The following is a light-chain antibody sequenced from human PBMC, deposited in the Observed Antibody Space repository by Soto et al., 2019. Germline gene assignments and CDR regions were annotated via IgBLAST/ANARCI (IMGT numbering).Light chain of an antibody. J-gene: IGLJ3*02. CDR1: SSNIGSNT. CDR3: AAWDDSLNGRV. CDR2: SNN. V-gene: IGLV1-44*01. Sequence: QAVVTQPPSVSGTRGQRVTIPCSGSSSNIGSNTANWYQHLPGTAPKVLIYSNNRRPSGVPDRFSGSKSGTSASLAISGLQSEDEADYYCAAWDDSLNGRVFGGGTKLTVL.